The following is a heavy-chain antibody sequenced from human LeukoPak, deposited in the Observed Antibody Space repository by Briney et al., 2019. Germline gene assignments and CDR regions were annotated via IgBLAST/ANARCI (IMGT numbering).Heavy chain of an antibody. CDR3: ARGGPDSGSHRYFDY. CDR2: INPSGGST. CDR1: GYTFTSYY. J-gene: IGHJ4*02. D-gene: IGHD1-26*01. V-gene: IGHV1-46*01. Sequence: GASVKVSCKASGYTFTSYYMHWVRQAPGQGLEWMGIINPSGGSTSYAQKFQGRVTMTRDMSTSTVYMELSSLRSEDTAVYYCARGGPDSGSHRYFDYWGQGTLVTVSS.